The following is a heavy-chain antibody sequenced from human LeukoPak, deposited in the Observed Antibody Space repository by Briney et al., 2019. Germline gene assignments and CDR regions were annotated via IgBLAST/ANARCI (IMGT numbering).Heavy chain of an antibody. D-gene: IGHD6-6*01. CDR1: GFTFSSYA. J-gene: IGHJ4*02. V-gene: IGHV3-23*01. Sequence: QSGGSLRLSCAASGFTFSSYAMSWVRQAPGKGLEWVSAISGSGGSTYYADSVKGRFTISRDNSKNTLYLQMNSLRAEDTAVYYCAKDTAAHPNYFDYWGQGTLVTVSS. CDR2: ISGSGGST. CDR3: AKDTAAHPNYFDY.